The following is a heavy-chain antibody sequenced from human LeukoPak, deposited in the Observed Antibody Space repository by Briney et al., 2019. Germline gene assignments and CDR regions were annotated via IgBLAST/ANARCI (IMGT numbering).Heavy chain of an antibody. CDR1: GFSFRRYV. J-gene: IGHJ4*02. CDR2: ISGPGPST. D-gene: IGHD6-6*01. Sequence: PGGSLILCCAASGFSFRRYVMNSVRQAPGRGLEWVAVISGPGPSTVYAGSVKGRFTISRDNSKNTLFLQLDSLRVEDTAVYYCAKVGGSTIASRRAIDYWGQGTLVTVSS. CDR3: AKVGGSTIASRRAIDY. V-gene: IGHV3-23*01.